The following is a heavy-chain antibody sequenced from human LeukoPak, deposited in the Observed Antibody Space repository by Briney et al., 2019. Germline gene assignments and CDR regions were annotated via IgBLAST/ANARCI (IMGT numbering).Heavy chain of an antibody. CDR3: AREGALRYFDGLSEENWFDP. V-gene: IGHV1-2*02. Sequence: GASVTVSCKSSVYTFTGYYLHWGRQPPGPGLGWMGWINPSSGGTNYAQKFQGRVTMTRDTSINTAYMELSRLRSDDTAVYYWAREGALRYFDGLSEENWFDPWGQGTLVTVSS. D-gene: IGHD3-9*01. CDR2: INPSSGGT. J-gene: IGHJ5*02. CDR1: VYTFTGYY.